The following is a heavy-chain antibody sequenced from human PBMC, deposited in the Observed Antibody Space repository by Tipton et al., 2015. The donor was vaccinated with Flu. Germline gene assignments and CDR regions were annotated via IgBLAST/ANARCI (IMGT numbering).Heavy chain of an antibody. CDR3: ARHTGDSVRGIIDY. CDR1: GYSISSGYY. Sequence: TLSLTCAVSGYSISSGYYWGWVRQPPGKGLEWIGTIYHSGSTYYNPSLKSRLTISVDTSKNQFSLKLSSVTAADTAAYYCARHTGDSVRGIIDYWGQGTLVTVSS. J-gene: IGHJ4*02. D-gene: IGHD3-10*02. V-gene: IGHV4-38-2*01. CDR2: IYHSGST.